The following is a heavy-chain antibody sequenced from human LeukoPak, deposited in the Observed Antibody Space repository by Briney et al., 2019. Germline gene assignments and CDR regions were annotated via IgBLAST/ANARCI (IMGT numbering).Heavy chain of an antibody. CDR2: IFYNGSP. J-gene: IGHJ3*02. Sequence: SETLSLTCTASGGSITNSNYYWGWVRQSPGRGLEWLGNIFYNGSPYYNPSLKSRVIILVDTSKNQFSLNMSVVTAADTAVYYCARGGRPHYTQSGHYSWFRGNDAFDIWGQGTMVTVSS. D-gene: IGHD3-3*01. CDR3: ARGGRPHYTQSGHYSWFRGNDAFDI. CDR1: GGSITNSNYY. V-gene: IGHV4-39*07.